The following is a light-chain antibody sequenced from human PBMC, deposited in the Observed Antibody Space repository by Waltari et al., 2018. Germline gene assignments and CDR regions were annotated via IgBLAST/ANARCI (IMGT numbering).Light chain of an antibody. CDR1: QDISNY. J-gene: IGKJ5*01. CDR2: DAS. Sequence: DIQMTQSPSSLSASVGDRVTITCQASQDISNYLNWYQQKPGKAPKLLIYDASNLETGVPSMLSGSGSWTDFPFTISSLQPEDIATYYCQQYDNLPITFGQGTRLEIK. CDR3: QQYDNLPIT. V-gene: IGKV1-33*01.